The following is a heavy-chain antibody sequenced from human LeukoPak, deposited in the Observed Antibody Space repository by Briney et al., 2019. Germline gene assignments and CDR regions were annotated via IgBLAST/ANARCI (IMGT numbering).Heavy chain of an antibody. J-gene: IGHJ4*02. D-gene: IGHD3-22*01. V-gene: IGHV3-9*01. CDR1: RFTFDDYA. CDR3: AKDSYDSSGYWSTIDY. Sequence: GGSLRLSCATSRFTFDDYAMHWVRQAPGKGLEWVSGISRNSDTIGYADSVKGRFTISRDNAKNSLYLQMNSLRVEDTAFYYYAKDSYDSSGYWSTIDYWGQGTLVTVSS. CDR2: ISRNSDTI.